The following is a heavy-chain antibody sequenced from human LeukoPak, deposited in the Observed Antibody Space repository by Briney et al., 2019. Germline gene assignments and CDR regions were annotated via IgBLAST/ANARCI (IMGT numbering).Heavy chain of an antibody. Sequence: ASVKVSCKASGGTFSSYAISWVRQAPGQGLEWMGGIIPIFGIANYAQKFQGRVTITADKSTSTAYMGLSSLRSEDTAVYYCAREKGDIVVVPAARSWFDPWGQGTLVTVSS. CDR1: GGTFSSYA. CDR3: AREKGDIVVVPAARSWFDP. CDR2: IIPIFGIA. J-gene: IGHJ5*02. V-gene: IGHV1-69*17. D-gene: IGHD2-2*01.